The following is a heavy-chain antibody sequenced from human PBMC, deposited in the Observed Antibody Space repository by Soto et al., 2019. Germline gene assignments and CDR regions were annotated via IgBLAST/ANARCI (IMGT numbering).Heavy chain of an antibody. CDR1: GFTFISYA. CDR3: AKDLSHVYGSGSYSGESFDF. CDR2: TSGSGGST. Sequence: PGGSLRLSCAASGFTFISYAMSWVLQAPWKGLEWVSATSGSGGSTYYADSVKGLFTISRDNSKNTLYLQMNSLRAEDTAVYYCAKDLSHVYGSGSYSGESFDFWGQGPLVTVS. V-gene: IGHV3-23*01. D-gene: IGHD3-10*01. J-gene: IGHJ4*02.